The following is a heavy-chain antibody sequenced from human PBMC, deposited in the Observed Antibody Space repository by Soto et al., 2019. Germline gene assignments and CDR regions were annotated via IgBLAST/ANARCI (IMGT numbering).Heavy chain of an antibody. CDR2: IVVGSGNT. CDR3: AADTRGYRWEGY. CDR1: GFTFTSSA. D-gene: IGHD5-18*01. J-gene: IGHJ4*02. Sequence: SVKVSCKASGFTFTSSAVQWVRQARGQRLEWIGWIVVGSGNTNYAQKFQERVTITRDMSTSTAYMELSSLRSEDTAVYYCAADTRGYRWEGYWGQGTLVTVSS. V-gene: IGHV1-58*01.